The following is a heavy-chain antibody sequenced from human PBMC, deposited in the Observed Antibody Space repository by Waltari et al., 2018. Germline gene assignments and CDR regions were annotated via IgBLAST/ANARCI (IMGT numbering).Heavy chain of an antibody. J-gene: IGHJ6*02. V-gene: IGHV4-59*01. D-gene: IGHD3-3*01. CDR2: IYYSGST. CDR1: GGSISSYY. Sequence: QVQLQESGPGLVKPSETLSLTCTVSGGSISSYYWSWIRQPPGKGLEWIGYIYYSGSTNYNPSLKSRVTISVDTSKNQFSLKLSSVTAADTAVYYCARFGEYYDFWSGYYASNGYYYGMDVWGQGP. CDR3: ARFGEYYDFWSGYYASNGYYYGMDV.